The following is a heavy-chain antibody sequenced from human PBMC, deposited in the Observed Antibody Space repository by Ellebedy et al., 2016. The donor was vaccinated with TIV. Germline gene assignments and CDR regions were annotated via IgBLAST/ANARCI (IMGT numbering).Heavy chain of an antibody. Sequence: GESLKISXKGSGYSFTSYWIGWVRQMPGKGLEWMGIIYPGDSDTRYSPSFQGQVTISADKSISTAYLQWSSLKASDTAMYYCARITYYYDSSGFTYAFDIWGQGTMVTVSS. D-gene: IGHD3-22*01. CDR1: GYSFTSYW. CDR2: IYPGDSDT. CDR3: ARITYYYDSSGFTYAFDI. V-gene: IGHV5-51*01. J-gene: IGHJ3*02.